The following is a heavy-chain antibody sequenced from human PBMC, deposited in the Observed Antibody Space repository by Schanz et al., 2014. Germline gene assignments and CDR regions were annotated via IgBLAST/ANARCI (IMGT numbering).Heavy chain of an antibody. J-gene: IGHJ5*02. CDR3: ANSMVRGVRMSDNWFGP. D-gene: IGHD3-10*01. Sequence: QLQLQESGPGLVKPSETLSLTCTVSGGSISSTFYYWGWIRQPPGKGLDWIGTISYSGSTYYNPSLKSRVTISVDTSKNQFSLKLTSVTAADTAVYYCANSMVRGVRMSDNWFGPWGQGTLVSVSS. CDR2: ISYSGST. V-gene: IGHV4-39*01. CDR1: GGSISSTFYY.